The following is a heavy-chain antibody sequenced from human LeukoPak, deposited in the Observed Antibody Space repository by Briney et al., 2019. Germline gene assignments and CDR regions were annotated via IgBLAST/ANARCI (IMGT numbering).Heavy chain of an antibody. CDR1: GFPFSSHA. D-gene: IGHD4-17*01. Sequence: PGGSLRLSCAAFGFPFSSHAMHWVRQAPGKGLEWVAVISYDGSNKYYADSVKGRFTISRDNSKNTAYLQMNSLKTEDTAVYYCTRPPYGDYPVGWGQGPLVTVSS. CDR2: ISYDGSNK. J-gene: IGHJ4*02. V-gene: IGHV3-30*04. CDR3: TRPPYGDYPVG.